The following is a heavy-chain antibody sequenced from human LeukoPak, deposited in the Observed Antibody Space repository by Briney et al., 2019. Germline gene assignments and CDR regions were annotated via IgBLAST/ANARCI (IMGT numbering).Heavy chain of an antibody. V-gene: IGHV1-8*01. CDR3: ARGSHAVVPAAIDY. J-gene: IGHJ4*02. CDR2: MNPNSGNS. Sequence: ASVKVSCKGSGYTFTSYDINWVRQATGQGLEWMGWMNPNSGNSGYAQKFQGRVTMTRNTSISTAYMELRSLRSDDTAVYYCARGSHAVVPAAIDYWGQGTLVTVSS. D-gene: IGHD2-2*01. CDR1: GYTFTSYD.